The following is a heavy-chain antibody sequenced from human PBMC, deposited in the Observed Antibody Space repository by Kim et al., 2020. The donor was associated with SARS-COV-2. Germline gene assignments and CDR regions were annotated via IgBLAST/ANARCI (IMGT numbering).Heavy chain of an antibody. Sequence: GGSLRLSCVTSAFTFGTYAMSWVRQAPEKGLEWVSGISSSGGSTYYADSVKGRFTISRDSSKNTLYLQMVSLRVDDTALYYCARTRSCSSTSCYVDYWGQGTLVTVSS. D-gene: IGHD2-2*01. V-gene: IGHV3-23*01. CDR2: ISSSGGST. J-gene: IGHJ4*02. CDR1: AFTFGTYA. CDR3: ARTRSCSSTSCYVDY.